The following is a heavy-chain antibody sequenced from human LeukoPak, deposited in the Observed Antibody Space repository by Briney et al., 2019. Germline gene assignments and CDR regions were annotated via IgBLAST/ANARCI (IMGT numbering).Heavy chain of an antibody. V-gene: IGHV5-51*01. CDR3: ARLRDSDAFDI. D-gene: IGHD5-24*01. CDR2: LYPGESDT. CDR1: GYSFTSFW. Sequence: GEPLKIPCKGSGYSFTSFWIGWVRQMPGKGLGWMGILYPGESDTRYSPSFQGKVPIPAEKSISTAYLKWSSLKASYTAMYYCARLRDSDAFDIWGQGTMVTVSS. J-gene: IGHJ3*02.